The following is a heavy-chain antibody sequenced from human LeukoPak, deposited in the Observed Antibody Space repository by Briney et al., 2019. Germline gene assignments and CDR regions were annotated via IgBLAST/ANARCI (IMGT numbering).Heavy chain of an antibody. CDR2: IYYSGST. J-gene: IGHJ5*02. D-gene: IGHD5-18*01. V-gene: IGHV4-31*03. Sequence: SETLSLTCTVSGDSISSGVYCWSWIRQHPGKGLEWIGYIYYSGSTYYNPSLKSRVTISVDTSKNQFSLKLSSVTAADTAVYYCARGYLGGYSYGRNNWFDPWGQGTLVTVSS. CDR3: ARGYLGGYSYGRNNWFDP. CDR1: GDSISSGVYC.